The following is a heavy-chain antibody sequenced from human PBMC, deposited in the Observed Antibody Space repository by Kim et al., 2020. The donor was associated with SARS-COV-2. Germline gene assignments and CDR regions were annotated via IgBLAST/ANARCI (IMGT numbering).Heavy chain of an antibody. V-gene: IGHV4-31*02. Sequence: PSLRSRVTISVDLSKNQLSLEVTSLTAADTAVYYCARESGGRYSNSYAFDYWGQGTLVTVSS. D-gene: IGHD6-13*01. J-gene: IGHJ4*02. CDR3: ARESGGRYSNSYAFDY.